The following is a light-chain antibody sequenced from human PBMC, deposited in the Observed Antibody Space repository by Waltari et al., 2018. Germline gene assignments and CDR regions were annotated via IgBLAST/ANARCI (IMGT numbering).Light chain of an antibody. Sequence: DIQMTQSPSSLSASVRDRVTITCRTSEIANNYLNWYHQKPGKASTLLFYKTSTLHNGVPPRFNGSGSDTDYTRTISSLQSEDVGTYCCQHGYGSPPTFGGGTKVEIK. V-gene: IGKV1-39*01. CDR3: QHGYGSPPT. CDR2: KTS. CDR1: EIANNY. J-gene: IGKJ4*01.